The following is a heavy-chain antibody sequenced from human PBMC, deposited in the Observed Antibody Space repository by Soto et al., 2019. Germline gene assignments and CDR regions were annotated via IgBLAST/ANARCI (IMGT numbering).Heavy chain of an antibody. CDR3: AIRASYYGYGTYYNVWLDP. CDR2: IIPIFGTA. CDR1: GGTFSTYA. V-gene: IGHV1-69*13. Sequence: CSLQVSCKASGGTFSTYAISWVRQAPGQGREWMGGIIPIFGTANYAQKFQGRVTITADESTSTASMELSSLRSEDTAVYYCAIRASYYGYGTYYNVWLDPWGQGILVTV. J-gene: IGHJ5*02. D-gene: IGHD3-10*01.